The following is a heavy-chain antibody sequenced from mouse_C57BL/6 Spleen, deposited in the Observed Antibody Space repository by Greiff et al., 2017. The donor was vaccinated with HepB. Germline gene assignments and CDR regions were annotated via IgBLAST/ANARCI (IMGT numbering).Heavy chain of an antibody. Sequence: QVQLQQSGAELVMPGASVKLSCKASGYTFTSYWLHWVKQRPGQGLEWIGEIDPSDSYTNYNQKFKGKSTLTVDKSSGTASMQLSSLTSEDSAVYYCARSDSSGYVGYAMDYWGQGTSDTVAS. D-gene: IGHD3-2*02. V-gene: IGHV1-69*01. J-gene: IGHJ4*01. CDR3: ARSDSSGYVGYAMDY. CDR2: IDPSDSYT. CDR1: GYTFTSYW.